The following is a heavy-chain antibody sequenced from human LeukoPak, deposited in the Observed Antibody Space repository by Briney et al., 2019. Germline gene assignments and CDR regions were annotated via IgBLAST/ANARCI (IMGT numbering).Heavy chain of an antibody. Sequence: ASVKVSCKASGGTFSSYAISWVRQAPGQGLEWMGGIIPILGIANYAQKFQGRVTITADKSTSTAYMELSSLRSEDTAVYYCARDRGEYYDSSGYYSYWGQGTLVTVSS. D-gene: IGHD3-22*01. CDR1: GGTFSSYA. V-gene: IGHV1-69*10. J-gene: IGHJ4*02. CDR2: IIPILGIA. CDR3: ARDRGEYYDSSGYYSY.